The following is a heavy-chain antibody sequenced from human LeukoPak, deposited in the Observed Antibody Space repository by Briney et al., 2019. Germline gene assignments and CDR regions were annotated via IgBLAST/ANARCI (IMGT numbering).Heavy chain of an antibody. CDR3: ARHRSGSYIRYFDF. V-gene: IGHV4-39*01. CDR2: IYYIGTS. Sequence: NPSETLSLTCTVSGDSINTNNCFWVWIRQSTGKGLEGIGNIYYIGTSDYNPSLKSRVTIYIDKSKNQFSLNLRSVTAADTAFYYCARHRSGSYIRYFDFWGQGALVTVSS. J-gene: IGHJ4*02. CDR1: GDSINTNNCF. D-gene: IGHD1-26*01.